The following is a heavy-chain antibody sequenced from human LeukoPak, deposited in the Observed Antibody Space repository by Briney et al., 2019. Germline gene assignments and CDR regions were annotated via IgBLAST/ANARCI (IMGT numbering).Heavy chain of an antibody. CDR3: ARDAGFDYYYYGMDV. CDR2: INPNSGGT. Sequence: ASVKVSCKASGYTFTGYYMHWVRQAPGQGLEWMGWINPNSGGTNYAQKFQGRVTMTRDTSISTAYMELRSLRSDDTAVYYCARDAGFDYYYYGMDVWGQGTTVTVSS. CDR1: GYTFTGYY. V-gene: IGHV1-2*02. D-gene: IGHD3-3*01. J-gene: IGHJ6*02.